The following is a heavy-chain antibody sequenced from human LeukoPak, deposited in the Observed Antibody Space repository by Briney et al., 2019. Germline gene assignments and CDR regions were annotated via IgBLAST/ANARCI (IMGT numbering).Heavy chain of an antibody. Sequence: GGSLRLSCAASGFTFSSYAMSWVRQAPGKGLEWVSAISGSGGSTYYADSVKGRFTISRDNSKNTLYLQMNSLRAEDTAVYYCAKGGRFLEWLAHDYWGQGTLVTVSS. V-gene: IGHV3-23*01. CDR3: AKGGRFLEWLAHDY. D-gene: IGHD3-3*01. CDR2: ISGSGGST. J-gene: IGHJ4*02. CDR1: GFTFSSYA.